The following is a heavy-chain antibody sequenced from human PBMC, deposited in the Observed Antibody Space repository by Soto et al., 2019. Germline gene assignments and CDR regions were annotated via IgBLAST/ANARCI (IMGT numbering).Heavy chain of an antibody. CDR3: AGITGTTLCFDY. CDR2: IYYSGST. Sequence: ASETLSLTCTVSGGSISSYYWRWIRQPPGKGLEWIGYIYYSGSTNYNPSLKSRVTISVDTSKNQFSLKLSSVTAADTAVYYCAGITGTTLCFDYWGQGTLVTVSS. CDR1: GGSISSYY. V-gene: IGHV4-59*08. D-gene: IGHD1-20*01. J-gene: IGHJ4*02.